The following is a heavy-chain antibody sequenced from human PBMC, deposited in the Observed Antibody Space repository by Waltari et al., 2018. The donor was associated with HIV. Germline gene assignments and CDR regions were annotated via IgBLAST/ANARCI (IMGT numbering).Heavy chain of an antibody. J-gene: IGHJ2*01. D-gene: IGHD5-18*01. Sequence: EVKLVESGGGLVQPGGSVRLSCAASGFTFSSYEMNWVRQAPGKGLEWISYISRSGSSIYYAYSVKGRFTISRDNGKKSLYLQMNILRAEDTAVYYCAKVREKQLWLRNWDFDLWGRGTLVTVSS. CDR2: ISRSGSSI. CDR3: AKVREKQLWLRNWDFDL. V-gene: IGHV3-48*03. CDR1: GFTFSSYE.